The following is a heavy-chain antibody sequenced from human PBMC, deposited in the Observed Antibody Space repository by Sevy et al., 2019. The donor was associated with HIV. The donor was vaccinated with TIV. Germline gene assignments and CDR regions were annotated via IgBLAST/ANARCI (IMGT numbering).Heavy chain of an antibody. V-gene: IGHV3-30*03. CDR1: GFNFRIYA. CDR3: APGRKGATYGY. D-gene: IGHD3-10*01. CDR2: ISYDGSDK. J-gene: IGHJ4*02. Sequence: GGSLRLSCAASGFNFRIYAMHWVRQAPGKGLEWVAVISYDGSDKFYAESVKGRFTISRDNSKNMVFLQLNSLRGDDTAVYYCAPGRKGATYGYWGQGTPVTVSS.